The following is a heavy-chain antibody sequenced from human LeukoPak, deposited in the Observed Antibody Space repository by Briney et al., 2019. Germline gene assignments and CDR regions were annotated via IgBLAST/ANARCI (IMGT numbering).Heavy chain of an antibody. D-gene: IGHD2-15*01. Sequence: PSETLSLTCTVSGGSISSSSYYWGWIRQPPGKGLEWIGCIYYSGSTYYNPSLKSRVTISVDTSKNQFSLKLSSVTAADTAVYYCARHSRYCSGGSCLDYWGQGTLVTVSS. CDR2: IYYSGST. CDR1: GGSISSSSYY. V-gene: IGHV4-39*01. J-gene: IGHJ4*02. CDR3: ARHSRYCSGGSCLDY.